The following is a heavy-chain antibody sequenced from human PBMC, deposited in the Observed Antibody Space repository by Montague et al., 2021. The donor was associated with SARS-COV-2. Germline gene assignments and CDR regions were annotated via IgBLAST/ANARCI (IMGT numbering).Heavy chain of an antibody. CDR3: ARVGGGRTFYY. J-gene: IGHJ4*02. V-gene: IGHV4-39*07. Sequence: SETLSLTCTVPGDSVSSTTYYWAWIRQPPGKGLEYIGTIYYSGSSYCNPSLKSRVAMSVDTSKNQFSLKLDSVTAADTAVYYCARVGGGRTFYYWGQGILVTVSS. D-gene: IGHD3-16*01. CDR1: GDSVSSTTYY. CDR2: IYYSGSS.